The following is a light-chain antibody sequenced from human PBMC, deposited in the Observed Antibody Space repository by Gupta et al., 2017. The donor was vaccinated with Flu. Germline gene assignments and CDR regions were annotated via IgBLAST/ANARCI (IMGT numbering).Light chain of an antibody. V-gene: IGKV1-39*01. CDR1: QRISRY. CDR2: AAS. Sequence: DLPMTQSPSSLSASVGDRVTITCRASQRISRYLNWYQQKPGKAPKLLIYAASRVKSGVPSRFSGSGSGTDFTLTISSRQPEDFANYYCQQRYSTPVTFGQGTKVEIK. J-gene: IGKJ1*01. CDR3: QQRYSTPVT.